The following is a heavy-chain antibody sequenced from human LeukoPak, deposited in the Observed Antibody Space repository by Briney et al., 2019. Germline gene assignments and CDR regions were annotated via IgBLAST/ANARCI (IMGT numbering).Heavy chain of an antibody. Sequence: RTSETLSLTCAVYGGSFSCYYWSWIRQPPGKGLEWIGEINHSGSTNYNPSLKSRVTISVDTSKNQFSLKLSSVTAADTAVYYCARLVYSSSWYYFDYWGQGTLVTVSS. J-gene: IGHJ4*02. CDR3: ARLVYSSSWYYFDY. D-gene: IGHD6-13*01. V-gene: IGHV4-34*01. CDR1: GGSFSCYY. CDR2: INHSGST.